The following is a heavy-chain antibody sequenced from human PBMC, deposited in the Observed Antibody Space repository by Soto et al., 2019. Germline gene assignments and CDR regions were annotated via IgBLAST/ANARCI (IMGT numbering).Heavy chain of an antibody. CDR1: GGTFSSYA. J-gene: IGHJ4*02. D-gene: IGHD6-6*01. CDR2: IIPIFGTA. V-gene: IGHV1-69*13. Sequence: GASVKVSCKASGGTFSSYAISWVRQAPGQGLEWMGGIIPIFGTANYAQKFQGRVTITADESTSTAYMELSSLRSEDTAVYYYARPVKAARPGGNFDYWGQGTLVTVSS. CDR3: ARPVKAARPGGNFDY.